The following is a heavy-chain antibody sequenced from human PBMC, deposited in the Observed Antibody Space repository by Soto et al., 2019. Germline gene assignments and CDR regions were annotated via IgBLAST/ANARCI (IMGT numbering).Heavy chain of an antibody. J-gene: IGHJ5*02. CDR2: ISTYNGNT. V-gene: IGHV1-18*01. Sequence: QVQLVQSGPEVKKPGASVKVSCKASGYTFSNSGFSWMRQAPGQGLEWMGGISTYNGNTNYAQKFQGRLSMTTDTSTSTASMELRTLRSDDTAVYYCARDEYNNGRNWLNPWGQGTLVTVTS. CDR1: GYTFSNSG. D-gene: IGHD2-8*01. CDR3: ARDEYNNGRNWLNP.